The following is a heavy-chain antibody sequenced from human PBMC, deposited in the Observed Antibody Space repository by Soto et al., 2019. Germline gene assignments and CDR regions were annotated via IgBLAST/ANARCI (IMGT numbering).Heavy chain of an antibody. D-gene: IGHD2-8*01. J-gene: IGHJ4*02. CDR1: GGTFSSYA. CDR2: IIPIFGTA. V-gene: IGHV1-69*06. Sequence: GASVQFSCKASGGTFSSYAISWVRQAPGQGLEWMGGIIPIFGTANYAQKFQGRVTITADKSTSTAYMELSSLRSEDTAVYYCARDDANERTFDYWGQGTLVTVSS. CDR3: ARDDANERTFDY.